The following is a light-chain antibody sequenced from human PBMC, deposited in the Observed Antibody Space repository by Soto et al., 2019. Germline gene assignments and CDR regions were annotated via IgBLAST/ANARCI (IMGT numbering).Light chain of an antibody. Sequence: DVQMTQSPSPLSASVGDKVTITCRASQGVSYWLAWYQQKPGKAPKSLIYAASNLQSGVPLRFSGSGSGTDFTLTISSLQPEDFATYYCQQYNSYPLTFGGGTKVDIK. CDR1: QGVSYW. CDR2: AAS. CDR3: QQYNSYPLT. J-gene: IGKJ4*01. V-gene: IGKV1D-16*01.